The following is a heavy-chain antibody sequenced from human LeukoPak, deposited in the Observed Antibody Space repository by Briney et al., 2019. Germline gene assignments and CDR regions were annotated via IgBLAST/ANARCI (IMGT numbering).Heavy chain of an antibody. Sequence: GGSLRLSCAASGFTFSSYAMSWVRQAPGKGLEWVSAISGSGGSTYYADSVKGRFTISRDNSKNTLYLQMNSLRAEDTAVYYCARVMGGYGYYGMDVWGQGTTVTVSS. CDR2: ISGSGGST. CDR1: GFTFSSYA. V-gene: IGHV3-23*01. J-gene: IGHJ6*02. CDR3: ARVMGGYGYYGMDV. D-gene: IGHD5-18*01.